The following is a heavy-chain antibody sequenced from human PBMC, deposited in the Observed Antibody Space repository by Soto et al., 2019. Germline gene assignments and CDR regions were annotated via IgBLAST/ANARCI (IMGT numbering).Heavy chain of an antibody. Sequence: EVQLLESGGGLVQPGGSLRLSCAASGFTFSSYAMSWVRQAPGKGLEWVSAISGSGGSTYYADSVKGRFTISRDNSKNTLFLQMNCLRAEDTAVYYCGKAPSFTIAWVDVWGQGTKVSVSS. V-gene: IGHV3-23*01. CDR2: ISGSGGST. CDR1: GFTFSSYA. CDR3: GKAPSFTIAWVDV. D-gene: IGHD3-3*01. J-gene: IGHJ6*02.